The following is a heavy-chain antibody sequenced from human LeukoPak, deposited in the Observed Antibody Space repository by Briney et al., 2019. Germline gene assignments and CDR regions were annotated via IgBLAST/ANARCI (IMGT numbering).Heavy chain of an antibody. CDR3: ARQQGEQQLVGNAFDI. J-gene: IGHJ3*02. V-gene: IGHV5-51*01. Sequence: GESLKISCKGSGYSFISYWIGWVRQMPGKGLEWIGIIYPGDSDTRYSPSFQGQVTISADKSIRTAYLQWSSLKASDTAIYYCARQQGEQQLVGNAFDIWGQGTMVTVSS. CDR2: IYPGDSDT. D-gene: IGHD6-13*01. CDR1: GYSFISYW.